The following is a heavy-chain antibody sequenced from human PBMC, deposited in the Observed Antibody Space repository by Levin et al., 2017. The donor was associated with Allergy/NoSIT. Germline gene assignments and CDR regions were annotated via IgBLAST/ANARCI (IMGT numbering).Heavy chain of an antibody. V-gene: IGHV1-2*02. D-gene: IGHD2-2*01. J-gene: IGHJ5*02. Sequence: GASVKVSCKASGYTFTDYYMHWVRQAPGQGLEWMGWINTYTGGTNYAQKFQGRITMTRDTSISAAYMDLRRLSSDDTAVYYCASGTAMLRVWPQDADWFDPWGQGTLVTVSS. CDR1: GYTFTDYY. CDR2: INTYTGGT. CDR3: ASGTAMLRVWPQDADWFDP.